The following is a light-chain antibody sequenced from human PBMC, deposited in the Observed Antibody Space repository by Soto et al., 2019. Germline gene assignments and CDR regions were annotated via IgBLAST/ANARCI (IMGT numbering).Light chain of an antibody. Sequence: DIQMTQSPSSLSASVGDRVTITCRASQSISSYLNWYQQKPGKAPKLLIYAASSLQSGVPSRFSGSESGTDFTLTISSLQPEDFATYYCQQSYSTPKTSAQGTKGEIK. V-gene: IGKV1-39*01. CDR3: QQSYSTPKT. J-gene: IGKJ1*01. CDR2: AAS. CDR1: QSISSY.